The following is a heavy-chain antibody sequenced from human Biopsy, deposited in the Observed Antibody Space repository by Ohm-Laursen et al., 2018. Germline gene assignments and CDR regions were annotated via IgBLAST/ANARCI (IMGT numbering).Heavy chain of an antibody. CDR3: ARHDRSGYWGLDY. V-gene: IGHV4-4*08. J-gene: IGHJ4*02. Sequence: GTLSLTCSVSGGSLNNHYWSWIRQSPGKGLEWLAHIYSSGRTNYNPSLKSRIIVSVDTSKNQLSLKVTSVTATDTAMYYCARHDRSGYWGLDYWGQGALVTVSA. D-gene: IGHD3-22*01. CDR1: GGSLNNHY. CDR2: IYSSGRT.